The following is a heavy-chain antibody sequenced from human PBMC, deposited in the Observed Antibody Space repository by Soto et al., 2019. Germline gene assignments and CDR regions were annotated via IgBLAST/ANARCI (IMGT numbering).Heavy chain of an antibody. CDR1: GFTFSSYG. V-gene: IGHV3-33*01. Sequence: GGSLRLSCAASGFTFSSYGMHWVRQAPGKGLEWVAVIWYDGSNKYYADSVKGRFTISRDNSKNTLYLQMNSLRAEDTAVYYCAREQYSGSYYGYYYYGMDVWGQGTTVTVSS. CDR2: IWYDGSNK. D-gene: IGHD1-26*01. CDR3: AREQYSGSYYGYYYYGMDV. J-gene: IGHJ6*02.